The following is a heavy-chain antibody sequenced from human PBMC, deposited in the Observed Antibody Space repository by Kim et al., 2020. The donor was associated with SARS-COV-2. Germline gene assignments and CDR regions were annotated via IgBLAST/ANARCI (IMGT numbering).Heavy chain of an antibody. CDR1: GFTFSSYA. CDR3: AKDPPPPYGYVWGSYSWDFDY. D-gene: IGHD3-16*02. CDR2: ISGSGGST. J-gene: IGHJ4*02. Sequence: GGSLRLSCAASGFTFSSYAMSWVRQAPGKGLEWVSAISGSGGSTYYADSVKGRFTISRDNSKNTLYLQMNSLRAEDTAVYYCAKDPPPPYGYVWGSYSWDFDYWGQGTLVTVSS. V-gene: IGHV3-23*01.